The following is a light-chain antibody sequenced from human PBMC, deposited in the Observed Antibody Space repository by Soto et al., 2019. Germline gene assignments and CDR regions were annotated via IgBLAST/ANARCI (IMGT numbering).Light chain of an antibody. CDR3: LQHNSYPQT. CDR1: QGIRND. J-gene: IGKJ1*01. Sequence: DIQMTQSPSSLSASVGDRVTITCRASQGIRNDLAWFQQKPGKAPKRLIYAASSLESGVPSRFSGRGSGTEFTLTISSLQTEDFATYYCLQHNSYPQTFGQGTKVEIK. V-gene: IGKV1-17*01. CDR2: AAS.